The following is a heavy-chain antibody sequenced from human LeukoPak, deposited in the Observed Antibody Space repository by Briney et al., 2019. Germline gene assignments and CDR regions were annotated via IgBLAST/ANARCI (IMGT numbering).Heavy chain of an antibody. D-gene: IGHD1-26*01. V-gene: IGHV3-23*01. J-gene: IGHJ4*02. CDR1: GFTFSNYA. CDR2: ISGSSDTT. Sequence: HPGGSLRLSCTASGFTFSNYAVSWVRQAPGKGLEWISGISGSSDTTYYADAVKGRFTISRDNSKNTLFLQMSSLRAEDTAVYYCVKSGTFFLYYFDSWGQGTQLTVSS. CDR3: VKSGTFFLYYFDS.